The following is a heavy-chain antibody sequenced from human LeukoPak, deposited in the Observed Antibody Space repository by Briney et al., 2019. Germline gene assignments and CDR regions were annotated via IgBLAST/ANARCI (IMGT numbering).Heavy chain of an antibody. D-gene: IGHD5-18*01. CDR2: IIPIFGTA. Sequence: GSSVKVSCKASRGTFSSYTISWVRQAPGQGLEWMGRIIPIFGTANYAQKFQGRVTITTDEPTSTAYMELSSLRSEDTAVFYCARQVGGYSYGNFDYWGQGTLVTVSS. CDR3: ARQVGGYSYGNFDY. V-gene: IGHV1-69*05. CDR1: RGTFSSYT. J-gene: IGHJ4*02.